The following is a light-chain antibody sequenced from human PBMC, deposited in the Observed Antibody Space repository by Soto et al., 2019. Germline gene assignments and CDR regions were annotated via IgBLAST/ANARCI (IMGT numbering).Light chain of an antibody. CDR1: HSAASA. V-gene: IGKV3-15*01. J-gene: IGKJ4*01. CDR2: DAS. Sequence: EIVLTQSPATLSVSPGERATLSCRASHSAASAVAWYQQKPGQAPRLLIYDASTRATGIPARFSGSGSATEFTLTISSLQSEDFGVYSCQQYRDWPLTFGGGTKVDLK. CDR3: QQYRDWPLT.